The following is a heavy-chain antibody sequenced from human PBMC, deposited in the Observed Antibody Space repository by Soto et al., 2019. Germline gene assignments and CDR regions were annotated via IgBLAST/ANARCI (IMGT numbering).Heavy chain of an antibody. Sequence: EVQLTESGGGLVKPGGSLRLSCEGSGFNFRNFNMIWVRQAPGKGLEWVSSVSGSSSYIYYADSVKGRFTVSRDNANNLVFLQMNGLRPEDTVMYYCARDLRGHYGPWGQGTMVTVSS. V-gene: IGHV3-21*06. D-gene: IGHD4-17*01. J-gene: IGHJ3*01. CDR1: GFNFRNFN. CDR2: VSGSSSYI. CDR3: ARDLRGHYGP.